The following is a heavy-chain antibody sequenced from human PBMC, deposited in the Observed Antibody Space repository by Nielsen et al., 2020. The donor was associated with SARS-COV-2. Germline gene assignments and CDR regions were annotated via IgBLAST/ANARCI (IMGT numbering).Heavy chain of an antibody. V-gene: IGHV4-34*01. CDR2: INHSGST. CDR3: ARGGIIMISQYFQH. J-gene: IGHJ1*01. CDR1: GGSFSGYD. Sequence: SETLSLTCAVYGGSFSGYDWSWIRQPPGKGLEWIGEINHSGSTNYNPSLKSRVTISVDTSKNQFSLKLSSVTAADTAVYYCARGGIIMISQYFQHWGQGTLVTGSS. D-gene: IGHD3-22*01.